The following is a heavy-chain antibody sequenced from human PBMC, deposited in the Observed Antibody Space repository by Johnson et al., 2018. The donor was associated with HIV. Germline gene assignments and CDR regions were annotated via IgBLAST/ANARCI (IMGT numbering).Heavy chain of an antibody. Sequence: QVQLVESGGGVVQPGRSLRLSCAASGFTFSSYGMHWVRQAPGKGLEWVAVISYDGNTFYAGSVKGRFTISRENAKNSLYLQMNSLGAEDTAVYFCAKDLTYVISAFDIWGQGTMVTVSS. CDR1: GFTFSSYG. D-gene: IGHD3-10*02. J-gene: IGHJ3*02. V-gene: IGHV3-33*03. CDR2: ISYDGNT. CDR3: AKDLTYVISAFDI.